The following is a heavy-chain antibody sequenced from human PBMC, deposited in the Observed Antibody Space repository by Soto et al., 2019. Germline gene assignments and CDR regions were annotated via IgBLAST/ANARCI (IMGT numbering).Heavy chain of an antibody. CDR1: GYTFSSYA. D-gene: IGHD1-1*01. V-gene: IGHV1-3*01. CDR3: VRGDNWSDEASDY. J-gene: IGHJ4*02. Sequence: ASVKVSCKASGYTFSSYAIHWVRQAPGQGLEWMGWINAGNGNTKYSQKFQGRVTITRDTSASTAYMELNSLRSEDTAVYYCVRGDNWSDEASDYWGQGTLVTVSS. CDR2: INAGNGNT.